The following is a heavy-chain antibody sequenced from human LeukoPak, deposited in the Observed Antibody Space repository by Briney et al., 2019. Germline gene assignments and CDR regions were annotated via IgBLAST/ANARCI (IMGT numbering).Heavy chain of an antibody. V-gene: IGHV3-21*01. Sequence: GGSLRLSCAASGFTFSSYGMSWVRQAPGKGLEWVSSITSSSSYIYYSDSVKGRFTISRDNAKNSMYLQMNSLRTEDTAVYYCARCGGGNPRWFDPWGQGTLVTVSP. CDR2: ITSSSSYI. D-gene: IGHD4-23*01. CDR3: ARCGGGNPRWFDP. J-gene: IGHJ5*02. CDR1: GFTFSSYG.